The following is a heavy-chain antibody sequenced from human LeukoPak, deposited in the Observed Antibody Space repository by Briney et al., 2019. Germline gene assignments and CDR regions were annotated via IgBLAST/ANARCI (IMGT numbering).Heavy chain of an antibody. V-gene: IGHV3-30*02. CDR2: VRHDGGSK. CDR1: GFTFSDYG. Sequence: PGGSLRLSCAASGFTFSDYGIHWVRQAPGKGLEWVAFVRHDGGSKLYADSVRGRFTISRDNSKNTLYLQMDSLRDEDTAVYYCVRGIWNGPYYWGQGTLVTVSS. J-gene: IGHJ4*02. CDR3: VRGIWNGPYY. D-gene: IGHD1-1*01.